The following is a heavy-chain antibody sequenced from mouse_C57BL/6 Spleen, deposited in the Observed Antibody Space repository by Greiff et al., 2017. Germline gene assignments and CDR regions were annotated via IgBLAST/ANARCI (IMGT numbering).Heavy chain of an antibody. V-gene: IGHV1-82*01. CDR1: GYAFSSSW. D-gene: IGHD1-1*01. CDR2: IYPGDGDT. CDR3: ARYYGRYFDF. Sequence: VQLQQSGPELVQPGASVKISCKASGYAFSSSWMNWVKQRPGKGLEWFGRIYPGDGDTNYHGKFKGTATLTADTYSSTAYMPLSSLTSEDSAVSFSARYYGRYFDFWGTGTTVTVSS. J-gene: IGHJ1*03.